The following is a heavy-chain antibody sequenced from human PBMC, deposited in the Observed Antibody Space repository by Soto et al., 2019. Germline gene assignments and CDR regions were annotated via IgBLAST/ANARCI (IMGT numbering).Heavy chain of an antibody. D-gene: IGHD1-1*01. CDR2: INTAGTT. J-gene: IGHJ4*02. V-gene: IGHV3-23*01. CDR1: GFTFSSYA. Sequence: GGSLRLSCAASGFTFSSYAMTWVRQAPGKGLEWVSVINTAGTTNYADSVKGRFFISRDNSKNTLYLQMSSLRAEDTAVYFCAKDLWYIDNWYGSDSWGQGTLVTVSS. CDR3: AKDLWYIDNWYGSDS.